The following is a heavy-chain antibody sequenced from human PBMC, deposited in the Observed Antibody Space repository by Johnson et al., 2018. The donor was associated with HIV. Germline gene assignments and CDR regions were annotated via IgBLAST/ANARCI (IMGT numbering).Heavy chain of an antibody. Sequence: VQLVESGGGVVQPGGSLRLSCAASGFTFSSYDMHWVRQATGKGLEWVSAIGTAGYTYYPGPVKGRFTISRENAKNSLYLQMNSLRAGDTAVYYCARALRFLEWYDIWGQGTMVTVSS. D-gene: IGHD3-3*01. CDR3: ARALRFLEWYDI. CDR1: GFTFSSYD. CDR2: IGTAGYT. J-gene: IGHJ3*02. V-gene: IGHV3-13*01.